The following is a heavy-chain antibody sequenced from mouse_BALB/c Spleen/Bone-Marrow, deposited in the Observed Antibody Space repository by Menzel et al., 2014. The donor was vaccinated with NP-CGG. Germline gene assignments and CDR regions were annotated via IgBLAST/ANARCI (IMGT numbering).Heavy chain of an antibody. D-gene: IGHD1-2*01. CDR2: INPSNDAP. CDR3: TRSGYYGYGWYFDV. Sequence: QVQLKESAAELVKPGASVKLSCRVSGYTFTNYFVYWVKQRPGQGLEWIGEINPSNDAPNFNEKFKSKATLTVDKSSSTAYMQLSSLTSEDSAVYYCTRSGYYGYGWYFDVWGAGTPVTVSS. CDR1: GYTFTNYF. V-gene: IGHV1S81*02. J-gene: IGHJ1*01.